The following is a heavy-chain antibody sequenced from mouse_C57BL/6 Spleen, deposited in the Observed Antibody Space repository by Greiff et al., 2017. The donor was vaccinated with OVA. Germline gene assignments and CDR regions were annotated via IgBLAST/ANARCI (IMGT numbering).Heavy chain of an antibody. V-gene: IGHV2-9*01. J-gene: IGHJ3*01. D-gene: IGHD1-1*02. CDR3: AKHNYGQFAY. CDR2: IWGGGST. Sequence: VKLVESGPGLVAPSQRLSITCTVSGFSLTSYGVDWVRQPPGQGLEWLGVIWGGGSTNYTSALMSRLSISKDNSKSQVFLKMNSLQTDDTAMYYCAKHNYGQFAYWGQGTLVTVSA. CDR1: GFSLTSYG.